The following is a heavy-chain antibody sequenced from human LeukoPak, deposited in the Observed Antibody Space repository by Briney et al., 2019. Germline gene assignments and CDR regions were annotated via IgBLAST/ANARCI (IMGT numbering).Heavy chain of an antibody. CDR3: ARAYCGGDCLYYYYGMDV. Sequence: SVKVSCKASGGTFSSYTISWVRQAPAQGLEWMGRIIPILGIANYAQKFQGRVTITADKSTSTAYMELSSLRSEDTAVYYCARAYCGGDCLYYYYGMDVWGQGTTVTVSS. CDR1: GGTFSSYT. V-gene: IGHV1-69*02. J-gene: IGHJ6*02. D-gene: IGHD2-21*02. CDR2: IIPILGIA.